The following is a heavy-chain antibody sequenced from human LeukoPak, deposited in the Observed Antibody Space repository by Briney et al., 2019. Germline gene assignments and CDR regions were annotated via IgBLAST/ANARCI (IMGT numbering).Heavy chain of an antibody. J-gene: IGHJ6*02. V-gene: IGHV3-30-3*01. D-gene: IGHD3-10*01. CDR3: ARESAGWFGYYYYYGMDV. Sequence: PGGALRLSCAASGFTFSSYAMHWVRQAPGKGLEWVAVISYDGSNKYYADSVKGRFTISRDNSKNTLYLQMNSLRAEDTAVYYCARESAGWFGYYYYYGMDVWGQGTTVTVSS. CDR2: ISYDGSNK. CDR1: GFTFSSYA.